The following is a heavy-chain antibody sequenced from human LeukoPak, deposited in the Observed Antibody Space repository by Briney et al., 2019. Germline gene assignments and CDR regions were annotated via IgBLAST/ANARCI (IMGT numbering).Heavy chain of an antibody. D-gene: IGHD2-15*01. CDR2: IYYSGST. Sequence: SETLSLTCTVSGGSISSYYWSWIRQPPGKGLEWIGYIYYSGSTYYNPSLKSRVTISVDTSKNQFSLKLSSVTAADTAVYYCASAGYCSGGTCYSLHDYWGQGTLVTVSS. CDR3: ASAGYCSGGTCYSLHDY. J-gene: IGHJ4*02. V-gene: IGHV4-59*01. CDR1: GGSISSYY.